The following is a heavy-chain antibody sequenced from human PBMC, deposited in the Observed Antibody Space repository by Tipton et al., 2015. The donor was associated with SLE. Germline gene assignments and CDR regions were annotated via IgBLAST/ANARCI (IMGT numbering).Heavy chain of an antibody. CDR3: ARDSGSSGDFAFDI. CDR1: GFTFSSYS. Sequence: SLRLSCAASGFTFSSYSMNWVRQAPGKGLEWVSSISSSSSYIYYADSVKGRFTISRDNAKNSLYLQMNSLRAEDTAVYYCARDSGSSGDFAFDIWGQGTMVTVSS. D-gene: IGHD1-26*01. V-gene: IGHV3-21*01. J-gene: IGHJ3*02. CDR2: ISSSSSYI.